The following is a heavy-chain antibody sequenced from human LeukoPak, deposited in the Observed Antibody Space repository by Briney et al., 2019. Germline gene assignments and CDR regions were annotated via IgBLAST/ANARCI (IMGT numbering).Heavy chain of an antibody. CDR1: GYTFTSYG. CDR3: ARGGPRSGWYPFDY. J-gene: IGHJ4*02. CDR2: ISAYNGNT. V-gene: IGHV1-18*01. D-gene: IGHD6-19*01. Sequence: ASVKVSCKASGYTFTSYGISWVRQAPGQGFEWLGWISAYNGNTNYAQKLQGRVTMTTDTSTSTAYMELRSLRSDDTAVYYCARGGPRSGWYPFDYWGQGTLVTVSS.